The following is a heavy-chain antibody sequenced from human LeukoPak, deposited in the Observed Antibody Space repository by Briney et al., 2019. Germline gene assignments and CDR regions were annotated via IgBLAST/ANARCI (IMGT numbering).Heavy chain of an antibody. Sequence: SQTLSLTCAISGDSVSSNSAAWNWIRQPPSRGLEWLGRTYYRSKWYNDYAVSVRGRITVNPDTSKNQFSLHLNSVTPEDTAVYYCARRLTQYDCFDPWGQGILVTVSS. D-gene: IGHD2-2*01. CDR2: TYYRSKWYN. CDR3: ARRLTQYDCFDP. V-gene: IGHV6-1*01. J-gene: IGHJ5*02. CDR1: GDSVSSNSAA.